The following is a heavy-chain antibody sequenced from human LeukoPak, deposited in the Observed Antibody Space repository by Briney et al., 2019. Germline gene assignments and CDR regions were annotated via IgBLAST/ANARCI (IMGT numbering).Heavy chain of an antibody. D-gene: IGHD4-17*01. Sequence: ASVKVSCKASGGTFSSYAISWVRQAPGQGLEWMGRIIPIFGTANYAQEFQGRVTITTDESTSTAYMELSSLRSEDTAVYYCARELSTVTTLWFDPWGQGTLVTVSS. CDR3: ARELSTVTTLWFDP. CDR1: GGTFSSYA. J-gene: IGHJ5*02. V-gene: IGHV1-69*05. CDR2: IIPIFGTA.